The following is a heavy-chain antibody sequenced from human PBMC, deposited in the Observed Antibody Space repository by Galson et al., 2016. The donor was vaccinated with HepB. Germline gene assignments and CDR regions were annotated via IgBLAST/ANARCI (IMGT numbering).Heavy chain of an antibody. D-gene: IGHD3-10*02. V-gene: IGHV3-30*19. CDR3: ARDYYARDWFDP. CDR1: GFTFNYYG. Sequence: SLRLSCAASGFTFNYYGMHWVRQAPGKGLEWVAVVSFGGKNSQYADSVKGRFTISRDNSKNTLYLQMNSLRAEDTAVYFCARDYYARDWFDPWGQGTLVTVSS. CDR2: VSFGGKNS. J-gene: IGHJ5*02.